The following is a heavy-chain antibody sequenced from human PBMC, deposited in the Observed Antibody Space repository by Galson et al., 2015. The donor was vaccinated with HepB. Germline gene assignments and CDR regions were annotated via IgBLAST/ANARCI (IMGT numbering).Heavy chain of an antibody. CDR2: FDPEDGET. J-gene: IGHJ3*02. CDR1: GYTLTELS. Sequence: SVKVSCKVSGYTLTELSMHWVRQAPGKGLEWMGGFDPEDGETIYAQKFQGRVTMTEDTSTDTAYMELSSLRSEDTAVYYCATDFGGYGDFNDAFDIWGQGTMVTVSS. CDR3: ATDFGGYGDFNDAFDI. V-gene: IGHV1-24*01. D-gene: IGHD4-17*01.